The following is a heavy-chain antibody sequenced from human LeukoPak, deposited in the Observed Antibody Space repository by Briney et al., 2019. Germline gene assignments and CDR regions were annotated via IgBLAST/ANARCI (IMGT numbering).Heavy chain of an antibody. CDR1: GGSFSGYY. CDR2: INHSGST. CDR3: ARVCRSPRQRDY. J-gene: IGHJ4*02. D-gene: IGHD6-6*01. Sequence: SETLSLTCAVYGGSFSGYYWSWIRQPPGKGLEWIGEINHSGSTNYNPSLKSRVTIPVDTSKNQFSLKLSSVTAADTAVYYCARVCRSPRQRDYWGQGTLVTVSS. V-gene: IGHV4-34*01.